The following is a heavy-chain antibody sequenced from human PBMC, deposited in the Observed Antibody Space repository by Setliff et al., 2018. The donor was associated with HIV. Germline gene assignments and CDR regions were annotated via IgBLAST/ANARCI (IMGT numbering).Heavy chain of an antibody. CDR3: ARVAAAVITHYYYYMDV. V-gene: IGHV3-20*04. D-gene: IGHD6-13*01. J-gene: IGHJ6*03. CDR1: GFTFDDYG. Sequence: PGGSLRLSCAASGFTFDDYGMSWARQAPGKGLEWVSGINWNGGSTGYADSVKGRFTISRDNAKNSLYLQLNSLRAEDTALYYCARVAAAVITHYYYYMDVWGKGTTVTVSS. CDR2: INWNGGST.